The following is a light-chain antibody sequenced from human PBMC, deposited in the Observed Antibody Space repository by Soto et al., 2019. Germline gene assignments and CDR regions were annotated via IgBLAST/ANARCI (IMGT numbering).Light chain of an antibody. CDR2: GAS. J-gene: IGKJ5*01. Sequence: DRVGSQPPATLSVSPGARHTLSCRASQSVSSSLAWYQQKPGQAPRLLIYGASTRATGTPARFSGSGSGTEFTLTISSLQSEDFAIYFCQQDTNWPPNSFGQGARPEI. V-gene: IGKV3-15*01. CDR3: QQDTNWPPNS. CDR1: QSVSSS.